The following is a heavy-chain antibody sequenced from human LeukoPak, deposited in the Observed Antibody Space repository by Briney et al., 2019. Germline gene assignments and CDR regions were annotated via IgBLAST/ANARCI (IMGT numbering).Heavy chain of an antibody. CDR1: GYTFTGYY. J-gene: IGHJ4*02. CDR3: ARDRDVGATSFDY. CDR2: INPNSGGT. Sequence: ASVTVSFKASGYTFTGYYMHWVRQAPGQGLEWMGWINPNSGGTNYAQKFQGRVTMTRDTSISTAYMELSRLRSDDTAVYYCARDRDVGATSFDYWGQGTLVTVSS. V-gene: IGHV1-2*02. D-gene: IGHD1-26*01.